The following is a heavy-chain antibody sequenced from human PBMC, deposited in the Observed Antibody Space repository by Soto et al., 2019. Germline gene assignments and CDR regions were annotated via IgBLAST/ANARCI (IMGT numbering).Heavy chain of an antibody. J-gene: IGHJ6*02. CDR1: GFTFSSYA. CDR2: ISGSGGST. V-gene: IGHV3-23*01. Sequence: WGSLRLSCAASGFTFSSYAMGWVRQAPGQGLEWVSAISGSGGSTYYADSVKGRFTISRDNSKNTLYLQMNSLRAEDTAVYYCAKEDIVVVPAARTYYYYGMDVWGQGTTVTVSS. CDR3: AKEDIVVVPAARTYYYYGMDV. D-gene: IGHD2-2*01.